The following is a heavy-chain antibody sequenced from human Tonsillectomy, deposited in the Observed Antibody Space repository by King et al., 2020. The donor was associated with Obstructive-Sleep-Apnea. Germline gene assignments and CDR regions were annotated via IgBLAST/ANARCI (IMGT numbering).Heavy chain of an antibody. D-gene: IGHD5-12*01. CDR1: GGSISNYY. V-gene: IGHV4-59*08. CDR3: ARHRGVEDYGGYGDYFDY. CDR2: MYYSGNT. J-gene: IGHJ4*02. Sequence: VQLQESGPGLVKPSETLSLTCTVSGGSISNYYWSWIRQPPGKGLEWIGYMYYSGNTNFNPSLKSRVTISADTSKIQFSLRLRSVTAAETAVYYCARHRGVEDYGGYGDYFDYWGQGTLVTVSS.